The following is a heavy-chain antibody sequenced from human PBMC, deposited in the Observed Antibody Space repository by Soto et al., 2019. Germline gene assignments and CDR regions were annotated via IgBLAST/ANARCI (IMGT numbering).Heavy chain of an antibody. CDR2: IYPGDSDT. Sequence: ESLKISCKGSGYGFANYWIGWVRQMPGKGLEWMGIIYPGDSDTRYSPSFQGHVTISADKSISTAYLQWSSLKASDTAMYYCARRDSSGYYSWFDPWGQGTLVTVS. CDR3: ARRDSSGYYSWFDP. D-gene: IGHD3-22*01. V-gene: IGHV5-51*01. CDR1: GYGFANYW. J-gene: IGHJ5*02.